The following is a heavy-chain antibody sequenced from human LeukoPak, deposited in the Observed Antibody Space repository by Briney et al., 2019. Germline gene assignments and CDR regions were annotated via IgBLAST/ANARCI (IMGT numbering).Heavy chain of an antibody. V-gene: IGHV3-74*01. CDR2: INSDGRTT. CDR1: GCTFSNNW. J-gene: IGHJ4*02. D-gene: IGHD3-22*01. CDR3: AMIKEG. Sequence: QPGGSLRLSCAASGCTFSNNWMHWVRQAPGKGLVWVSRINSDGRTTTYADSVKGRFTISRDNAKNTLYLQMNSLRAEDTAVYYCAMIKEGWGQGTLVTVSS.